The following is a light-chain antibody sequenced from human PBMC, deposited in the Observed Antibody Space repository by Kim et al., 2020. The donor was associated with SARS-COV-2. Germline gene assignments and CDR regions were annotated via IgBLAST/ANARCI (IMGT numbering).Light chain of an antibody. J-gene: IGLJ2*01. CDR3: STWDDSLNAVI. CDR2: YDD. Sequence: QRVTISCSGSSSNIGNNNVNWYQQLPGEAPKLVIYYDDLLPSGVSDRFSGTKSGASASLAISGLQSEDGGEYYCSTWDDSLNAVIFGGGTQLTVL. V-gene: IGLV1-36*01. CDR1: SSNIGNNN.